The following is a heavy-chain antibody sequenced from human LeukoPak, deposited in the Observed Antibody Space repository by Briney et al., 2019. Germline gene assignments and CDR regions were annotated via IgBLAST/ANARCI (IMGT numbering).Heavy chain of an antibody. CDR3: ARDQGQWLVNAFDI. V-gene: IGHV3-21*01. D-gene: IGHD6-19*01. CDR2: ISSSSSYI. CDR1: GFTFSSYS. Sequence: GGSLGLSCAASGFTFSSYSMNWVRQAPGKGLEWVSSISSSSSYIYYADSVKGRFTISRDNAKNSLYLQMNSLRAEDTAVYYCARDQGQWLVNAFDIWGQGTMVTVSS. J-gene: IGHJ3*02.